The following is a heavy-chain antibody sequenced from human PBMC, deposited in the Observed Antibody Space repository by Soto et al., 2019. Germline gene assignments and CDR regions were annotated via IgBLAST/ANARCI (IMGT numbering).Heavy chain of an antibody. CDR3: AKKVNSGPGSQYFDY. CDR2: ISNNSSVK. CDR1: GFTFSNYS. V-gene: IGHV3-48*01. J-gene: IGHJ4*02. Sequence: GGSLRLSCAVSGFTFSNYSINWVRQAPGKGLEWLSYISNNSSVKYYADSVKGRFTISRDNAKNMLFLQMNSLRAEDTAIYYCAKKVNSGPGSQYFDYWGQGTLVTVSS. D-gene: IGHD3-10*01.